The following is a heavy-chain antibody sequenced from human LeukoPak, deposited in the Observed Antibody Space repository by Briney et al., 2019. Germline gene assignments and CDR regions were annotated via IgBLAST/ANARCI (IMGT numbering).Heavy chain of an antibody. D-gene: IGHD6-13*01. CDR2: VDPEDGET. CDR3: ATDGLFSSSWTNWFDP. CDR1: GYTFTDYY. J-gene: IGHJ5*02. Sequence: ASVKISCKVSGYTFTDYYMHWVQQAPGKGLEWMGLVDPEDGETIYAEKFQGRVTITADTSTDTAYMELSSLRSEDTAVYYCATDGLFSSSWTNWFDPWVQGTLVTVSS. V-gene: IGHV1-69-2*01.